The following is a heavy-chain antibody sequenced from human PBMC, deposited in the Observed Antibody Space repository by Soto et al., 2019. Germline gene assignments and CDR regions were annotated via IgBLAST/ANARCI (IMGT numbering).Heavy chain of an antibody. CDR2: VYHRRTT. CDR3: GTREMATLTEY. D-gene: IGHD5-12*01. J-gene: IGHJ4*02. CDR1: GGSTSNTNW. Sequence: SETLSLTCAVSGGSTSNTNWWIWVRQPPGKGLEWIGEVYHRRTTNYNPSLKSRVTISLDDSKNHLSLRLTSVTAADTAVYYCGTREMATLTEYWGQGTLVTVSS. V-gene: IGHV4-4*02.